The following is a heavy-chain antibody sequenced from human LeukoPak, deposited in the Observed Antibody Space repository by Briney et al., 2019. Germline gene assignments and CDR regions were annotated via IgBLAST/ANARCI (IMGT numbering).Heavy chain of an antibody. V-gene: IGHV3-23*01. CDR3: AKAPVTTCRGAFCYPFDY. J-gene: IGHJ4*02. CDR1: GFTLSSYA. CDR2: ISDTGNT. D-gene: IGHD3-3*02. Sequence: GGSLRLSCAASGFTLSSYAMSWVRQAPGKGLEWVSAISDTGNTCHADSVKGRFTISRDSSKNTLFLQMNRLRPADAAVYYCAKAPVTTCRGAFCYPFDYWGLGTLVTVSS.